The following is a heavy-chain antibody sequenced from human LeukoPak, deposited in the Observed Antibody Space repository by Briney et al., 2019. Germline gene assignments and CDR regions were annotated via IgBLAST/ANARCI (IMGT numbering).Heavy chain of an antibody. D-gene: IGHD2-21*02. CDR1: GLIFSDFY. CDR3: ARLRTAYCGGDCYDAFDI. Sequence: GGSLRLSCAASGLIFSDFYMSWIRQAPGKGLEWISYISGSGTNVYYVDSVKGRFIISRDNAKNSLYLQMNSLRSEDTAVYYCARLRTAYCGGDCYDAFDIWGQGTMVTVSS. V-gene: IGHV3-11*01. CDR2: ISGSGTNV. J-gene: IGHJ3*02.